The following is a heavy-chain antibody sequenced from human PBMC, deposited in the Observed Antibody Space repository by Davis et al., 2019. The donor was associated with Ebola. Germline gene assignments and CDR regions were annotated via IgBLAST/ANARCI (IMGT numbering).Heavy chain of an antibody. D-gene: IGHD4-17*01. Sequence: GESLKISCAASGFTFSDHAMSWVRQAPGKGLEWVSSISESGDSTYYADSVKGRFTISRDNSKNTLYLQMNSLRAEDTAIYYCAKTTVTTPSRSIDYWGQGTLVTVSS. CDR2: ISESGDST. V-gene: IGHV3-23*01. CDR1: GFTFSDHA. CDR3: AKTTVTTPSRSIDY. J-gene: IGHJ4*02.